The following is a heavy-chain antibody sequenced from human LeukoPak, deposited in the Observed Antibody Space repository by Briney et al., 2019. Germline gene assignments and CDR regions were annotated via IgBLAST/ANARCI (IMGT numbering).Heavy chain of an antibody. V-gene: IGHV3-30*03. Sequence: PGGSLRLSCAASGFTFSGYGMHWVRQAPGKGLEWVAVISYDGSNIYYADSVKGRFTISRDTSKNTLYLQMNSLRAEDTAVYYCARSPNAALEDINFDYWGQGTLVTVSS. CDR2: ISYDGSNI. J-gene: IGHJ4*02. D-gene: IGHD3-3*01. CDR1: GFTFSGYG. CDR3: ARSPNAALEDINFDY.